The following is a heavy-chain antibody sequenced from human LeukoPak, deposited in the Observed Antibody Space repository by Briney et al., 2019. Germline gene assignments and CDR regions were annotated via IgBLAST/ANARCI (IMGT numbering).Heavy chain of an antibody. D-gene: IGHD2-2*01. Sequence: SETLSLTCTVSGGSISSSSYYWGWIRQPPGKGLEWIGRIYSSGSTIYNPSLKSRVTMSVDTSKNQFSLKLSSVTAADTAVYYCARGRQLLDFDYWGQGTLVTVSS. CDR1: GGSISSSSYY. V-gene: IGHV4-39*07. J-gene: IGHJ4*02. CDR2: IYSSGST. CDR3: ARGRQLLDFDY.